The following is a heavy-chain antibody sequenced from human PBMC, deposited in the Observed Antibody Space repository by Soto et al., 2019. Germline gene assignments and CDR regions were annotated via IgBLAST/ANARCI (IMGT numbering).Heavy chain of an antibody. J-gene: IGHJ6*02. CDR1: GYKSSYYY. CDR3: AIASFFLVFGVVVDPPYYGMDV. Sequence: ASVKVSCTASGYKSSYYYIHWVRQAPGQGLAWMGWIDPRNGGTKYAQKLQGRVTMTTDTSTSTAYMELRSLRCGGASVYYFAIASFFLVFGVVVDPPYYGMDVWGQGTRVSVSS. CDR2: IDPRNGGT. D-gene: IGHD3-3*01. V-gene: IGHV1-18*04.